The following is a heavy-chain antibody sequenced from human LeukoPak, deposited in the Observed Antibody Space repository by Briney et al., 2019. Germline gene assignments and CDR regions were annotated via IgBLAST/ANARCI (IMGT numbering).Heavy chain of an antibody. CDR1: GFTFSSYA. CDR3: ARVVPRLDGSAYNQYDY. V-gene: IGHV3-64*01. J-gene: IGHJ4*02. Sequence: PGGSLRLSCAASGFTFSSYAMDSVRQAPGKGLEYVSGISSNGGSTYYANSVKGRFTISRDNSKNTLYLQMGSLRAEDMAVYYCARVVPRLDGSAYNQYDYWGQGTLVTVSS. CDR2: ISSNGGST. D-gene: IGHD1-1*01.